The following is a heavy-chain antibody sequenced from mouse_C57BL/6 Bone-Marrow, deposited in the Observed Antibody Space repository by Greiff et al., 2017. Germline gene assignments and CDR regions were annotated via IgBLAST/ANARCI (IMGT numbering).Heavy chain of an antibody. Sequence: ESGPGLVKPSQSLSLTCSVTGYSITSGYYWNWIRQFPGNKLEWMGYISYDGSNNYNPSLKNRISITRDTSTNQFFLKLNSVTTEDTATYYCARGLDYYYGSSFVRDYFDYWGQGTTLTVSS. V-gene: IGHV3-6*01. D-gene: IGHD1-1*01. CDR1: GYSITSGYY. CDR2: ISYDGSN. J-gene: IGHJ2*01. CDR3: ARGLDYYYGSSFVRDYFDY.